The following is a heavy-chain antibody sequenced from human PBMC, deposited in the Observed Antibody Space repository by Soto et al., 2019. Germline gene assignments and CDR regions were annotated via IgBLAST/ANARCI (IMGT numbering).Heavy chain of an antibody. CDR2: INHSGST. J-gene: IGHJ6*02. V-gene: IGHV4-34*01. D-gene: IGHD3-3*01. CDR1: GGSFSGYY. Sequence: KASETLSLTCAVYGGSFSGYYWSWIRQPPGKGLEWIGEINHSGSTNYNPSLKSRVTISVDTSKNQFSLKLSSVTAADTAVYYCARGAWDYDFWSGYLVRDYYYYGMDVWGQGTTVTVSS. CDR3: ARGAWDYDFWSGYLVRDYYYYGMDV.